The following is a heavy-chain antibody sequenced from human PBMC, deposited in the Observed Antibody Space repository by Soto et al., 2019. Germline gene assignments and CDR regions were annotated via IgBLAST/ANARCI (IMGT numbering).Heavy chain of an antibody. Sequence: PSETLSLTCTVSGGSISSYYWSWIRQPPGKGLEWIGYIYYSGSTNYNPSLKSRVTISVDTSKNQFSLKLSSVTAADTAVYYCARGRDYDYVWGSYRSGAYYFDYWGQGTLVTVSS. CDR1: GGSISSYY. CDR3: ARGRDYDYVWGSYRSGAYYFDY. CDR2: IYYSGST. V-gene: IGHV4-59*01. J-gene: IGHJ4*02. D-gene: IGHD3-16*02.